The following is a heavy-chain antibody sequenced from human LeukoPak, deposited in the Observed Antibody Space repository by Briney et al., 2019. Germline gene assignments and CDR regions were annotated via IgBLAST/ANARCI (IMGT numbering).Heavy chain of an antibody. D-gene: IGHD3-10*01. CDR3: AKRRSYYGSGSYYFDY. V-gene: IGHV3-7*01. Sequence: GGSLRLSCAASGFTFSSYWMSWVRQAPGKGLEWVANIKQDGSEKYYVDSVKGRFTISRDNAKNSLYLQMNSLRAEDTAVYYCAKRRSYYGSGSYYFDYWGQGTLVTVSS. CDR1: GFTFSSYW. CDR2: IKQDGSEK. J-gene: IGHJ4*02.